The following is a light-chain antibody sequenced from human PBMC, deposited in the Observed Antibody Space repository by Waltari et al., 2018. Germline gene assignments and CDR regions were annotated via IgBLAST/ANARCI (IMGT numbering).Light chain of an antibody. V-gene: IGKV3D-15*01. Sequence: ETVMTQSPDTLSVSPGERVTVSCRASQTVTTTLAWYQQKAGQTPRLLIYDASTRATGIPARFSGSGSGTEFTLTINSLQSEDSAVYFCQQYNNWPPWTFGQGTKVEIK. CDR1: QTVTTT. J-gene: IGKJ1*01. CDR2: DAS. CDR3: QQYNNWPPWT.